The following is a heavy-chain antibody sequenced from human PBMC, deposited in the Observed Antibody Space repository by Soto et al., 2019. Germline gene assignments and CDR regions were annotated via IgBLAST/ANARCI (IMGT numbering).Heavy chain of an antibody. CDR2: IIPIFGTA. D-gene: IGHD1-26*01. Sequence: QVQLVQSGAEVTKPGSSVKVSCKASGGTFSSYAISWVRQAPGQGLEWMGGIIPIFGTANYAQKFQDRVTSTADESTSTAYMELSSLRSEDTAVDYCATRLYRGSDRVQGWGQGTLVTVSS. CDR3: ATRLYRGSDRVQG. CDR1: GGTFSSYA. V-gene: IGHV1-69*01. J-gene: IGHJ4*02.